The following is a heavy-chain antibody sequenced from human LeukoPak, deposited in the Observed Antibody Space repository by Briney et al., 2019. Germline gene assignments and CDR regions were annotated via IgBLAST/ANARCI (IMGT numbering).Heavy chain of an antibody. V-gene: IGHV4-34*01. J-gene: IGHJ5*02. CDR2: INHSGST. Sequence: SETLSLTCAVYGGSFSGYYWSWIRQPPGKGLEWIGKINHSGSTNYNPSLKSRVTISVDTSKNQFSLKLSSVTTADSVVYYCARGSTVFEYSGSIDPWGQGTLVTVSS. CDR3: ARGSTVFEYSGSIDP. CDR1: GGSFSGYY. D-gene: IGHD6-6*01.